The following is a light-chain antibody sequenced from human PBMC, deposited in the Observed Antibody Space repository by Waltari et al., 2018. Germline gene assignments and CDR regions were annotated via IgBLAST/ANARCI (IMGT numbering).Light chain of an antibody. Sequence: SYVLTQPPSVSVAPGKPARIPGGGNDIGTRSVHWYQQKPGQAPVLVVFDDSDRPSGIPERFSGSNSANTATLTISRVEAGDEADYYCHVWDTKTDHVVFGGGTK. CDR3: HVWDTKTDHVV. CDR1: DIGTRS. J-gene: IGLJ2*01. V-gene: IGLV3-21*03. CDR2: DDS.